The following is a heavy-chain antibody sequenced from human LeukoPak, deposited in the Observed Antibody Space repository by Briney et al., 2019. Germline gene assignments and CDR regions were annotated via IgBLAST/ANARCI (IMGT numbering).Heavy chain of an antibody. CDR3: AKDEEYGGYCGY. V-gene: IGHV3-23*01. Sequence: GGSLRLSCAASGFTFSSYGMSWVRQAPGKGLEWVSAISGSGGSTYYADSVKGRFTISRDNSKTTLYLQMNSLRAEDTAVYYCAKDEEYGGYCGYWGQGTLVTVSS. CDR1: GFTFSSYG. CDR2: ISGSGGST. D-gene: IGHD5-12*01. J-gene: IGHJ4*02.